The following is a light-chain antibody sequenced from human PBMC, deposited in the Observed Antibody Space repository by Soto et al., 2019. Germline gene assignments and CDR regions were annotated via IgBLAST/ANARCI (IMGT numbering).Light chain of an antibody. V-gene: IGKV1-39*01. Sequence: IQLTQSPSSLSASVGDRVTITCRLSQTINNYLNWYQQKPGAAPKLLISDASTLKSWVPSRFSGSVSVRDFTLTISSLQPEDFATYYCQQTYSSPRTFGQGTKVEI. CDR2: DAS. J-gene: IGKJ1*01. CDR1: QTINNY. CDR3: QQTYSSPRT.